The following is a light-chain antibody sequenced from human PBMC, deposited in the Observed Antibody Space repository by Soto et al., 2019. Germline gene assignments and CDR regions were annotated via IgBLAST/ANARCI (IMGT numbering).Light chain of an antibody. CDR3: AAWDDSLSGLWV. J-gene: IGLJ3*02. Sequence: QSVLTQPPSASGTPGQRVTISCSGSSSNIGSNYVYWYQQLPGTAPKLLIYRNNQRPSGVPDRFSGSKSGTSASLAISGLRSEDEADYYCAAWDDSLSGLWVFGGXTXLTVL. CDR1: SSNIGSNY. V-gene: IGLV1-47*01. CDR2: RNN.